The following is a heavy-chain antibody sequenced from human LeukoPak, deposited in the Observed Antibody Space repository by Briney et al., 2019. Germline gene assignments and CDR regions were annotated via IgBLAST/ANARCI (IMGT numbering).Heavy chain of an antibody. D-gene: IGHD2-21*02. V-gene: IGHV4-31*03. CDR1: GGSISSGGYY. CDR2: VYYSGST. J-gene: IGHJ2*01. CDR3: ARAPPPVVTTIVEGIWYFDL. Sequence: SETLSLTCTVSGGSISSGGYYWSWIRQHPGKGPEWIGYVYYSGSTFYNPSLKSRVIISVDTSKNQFSLKLNSVTAAGTAVYYCARAPPPVVTTIVEGIWYFDLWGRGTLVTVSS.